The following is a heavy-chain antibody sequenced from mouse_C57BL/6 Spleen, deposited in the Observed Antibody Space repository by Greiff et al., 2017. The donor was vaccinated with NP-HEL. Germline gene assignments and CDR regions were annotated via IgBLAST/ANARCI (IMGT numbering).Heavy chain of an antibody. CDR3: AHYYDYDGFDY. CDR2: IDPGDGDT. J-gene: IGHJ2*01. Sequence: EVQLQQSGAELVKPGASVKFSCTASGFNIKDYYMHWVKQRTEQGLEWIGRIDPGDGDTKYAPKFQGKTTITADTSSNTAYLQLSSLTAEDTAVYYCAHYYDYDGFDYWGQGTTLTVSS. V-gene: IGHV14-2*01. CDR1: GFNIKDYY. D-gene: IGHD2-4*01.